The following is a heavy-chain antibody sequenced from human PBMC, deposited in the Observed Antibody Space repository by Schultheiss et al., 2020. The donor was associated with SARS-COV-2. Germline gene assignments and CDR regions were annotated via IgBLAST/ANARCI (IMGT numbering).Heavy chain of an antibody. V-gene: IGHV4-39*07. CDR2: INHSGST. CDR1: GGSISSSSYY. J-gene: IGHJ4*02. D-gene: IGHD6-13*01. Sequence: SQTLSLTCTVSGGSISSSSYYWSWIRQPPGKGLEWIGEINHSGSTNYNPSLKSRVTISVDTSKNQFSLKLSSVTAADTAVYYCARRYRYSSSFFDYWGQGTLVTVSS. CDR3: ARRYRYSSSFFDY.